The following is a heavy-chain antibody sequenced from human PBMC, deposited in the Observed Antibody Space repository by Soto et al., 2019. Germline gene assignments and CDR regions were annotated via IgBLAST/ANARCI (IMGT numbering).Heavy chain of an antibody. CDR1: GGTISGYY. Sequence: PSSTVSLTSSVTGGTISGYYWTWIRQPAGKGLEWIGRIYSSGNTKYNPSLQSRVTMSLDTSNNQFSLRLTSVTAADTAVYYCARGQRFSDWFDPWGQGTVVTVS. D-gene: IGHD3-3*01. V-gene: IGHV4-4*07. J-gene: IGHJ5*02. CDR3: ARGQRFSDWFDP. CDR2: IYSSGNT.